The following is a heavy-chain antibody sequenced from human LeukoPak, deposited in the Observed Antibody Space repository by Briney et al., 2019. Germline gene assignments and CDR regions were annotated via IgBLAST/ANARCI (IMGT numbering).Heavy chain of an antibody. CDR2: ISYSGST. Sequence: SETLSLTCTVSGGSISSYYWNWIRQPPGKGLEWIGHISYSGSTNYNPSLKSRVTISVDTSKNQFSLRPSSVTAADTAVYYCARSSTGSYFDYWGQGTLVTVSS. J-gene: IGHJ4*02. V-gene: IGHV4-59*01. CDR1: GGSISSYY. CDR3: ARSSTGSYFDY. D-gene: IGHD2-2*01.